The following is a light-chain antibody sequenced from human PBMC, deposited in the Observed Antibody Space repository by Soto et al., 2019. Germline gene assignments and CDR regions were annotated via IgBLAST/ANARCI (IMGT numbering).Light chain of an antibody. Sequence: QSALTQPASVSGSPGQSITISCTGTSSDVGGYNYVSWYQQYPGKAPKLMIYDVRNRPSGVSNRFSGSKSGDTASLTISGLQADDEADYYCSSYTSSSTYVFGTGTKVT. CDR3: SSYTSSSTYV. CDR1: SSDVGGYNY. J-gene: IGLJ1*01. CDR2: DVR. V-gene: IGLV2-14*01.